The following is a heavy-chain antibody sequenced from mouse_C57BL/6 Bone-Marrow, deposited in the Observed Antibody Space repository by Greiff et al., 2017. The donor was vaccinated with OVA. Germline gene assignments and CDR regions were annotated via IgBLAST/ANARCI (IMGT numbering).Heavy chain of an antibody. CDR1: GFSLTSYA. CDR3: ARTGYGSSHWYFDV. J-gene: IGHJ1*03. CDR2: IWTGGGT. Sequence: VQRVESGPGLVAPSQSLSITCTVSGFSLTSYAISWVRQPPGKGLEWLGVIWTGGGTNYNSALKSRLSISKDNSKSQVFLKMNSLQTDDTARYYCARTGYGSSHWYFDVWGTGTTVTVSS. V-gene: IGHV2-9-1*01. D-gene: IGHD1-1*01.